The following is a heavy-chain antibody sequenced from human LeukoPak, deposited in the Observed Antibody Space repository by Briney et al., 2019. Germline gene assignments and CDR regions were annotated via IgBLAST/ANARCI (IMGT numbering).Heavy chain of an antibody. D-gene: IGHD1-1*01. V-gene: IGHV3-23*01. CDR1: GFTFSTYV. CDR2: ISGSGGST. CDR3: AKGNWRYFDY. J-gene: IGHJ4*02. Sequence: GGSLRLSCAASGFTFSTYVMSWVRQAPGKGLEWVSAISGSGGSTYYADSVKGRFAISRDNSKNTLYLQTNSLGADDTAVYYCAKGNWRYFDYWGQGTLVTVSS.